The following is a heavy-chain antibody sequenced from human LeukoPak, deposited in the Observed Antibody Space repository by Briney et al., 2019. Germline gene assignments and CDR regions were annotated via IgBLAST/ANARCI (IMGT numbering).Heavy chain of an antibody. V-gene: IGHV7-4-1*02. CDR1: GYTFTSYA. CDR2: INTNTGNP. Sequence: GASVKVSCKASGYTFTSYAMNWVRQAPGQGLEWMGWINTNTGNPTYAQGFTGRFVFSLDTSVSTAYLQISSLKAEDTAVYYCASTSSSWPWLGEAPYFDYWGQGTLVTVSS. D-gene: IGHD6-13*01. CDR3: ASTSSSWPWLGEAPYFDY. J-gene: IGHJ4*02.